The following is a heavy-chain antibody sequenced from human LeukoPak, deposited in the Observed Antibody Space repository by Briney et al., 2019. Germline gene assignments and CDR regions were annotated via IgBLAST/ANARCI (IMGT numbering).Heavy chain of an antibody. CDR3: ARRFRRYSSGCEFDP. CDR2: IYYSGST. CDR1: GGSISSYY. D-gene: IGHD6-19*01. V-gene: IGHV4-59*01. J-gene: IGHJ5*02. Sequence: SETLSLTCTVSGGSISSYYWSWIRQPPGKGLEWIGYIYYSGSTNYNPSLKSRVTISVDTSKNQFSLKLSSVTAADTAVYYCARRFRRYSSGCEFDPWGQGTLVTVSS.